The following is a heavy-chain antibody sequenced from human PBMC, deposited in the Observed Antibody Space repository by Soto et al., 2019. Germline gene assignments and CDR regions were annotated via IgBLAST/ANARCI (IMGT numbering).Heavy chain of an antibody. Sequence: GGSLRLSCAASGFTFSNAWMSWVRQAPGKGLEWVGRIKSKTDGGTTDYAAPVKGRFTISREDSKNTLYLQMNSLKTEDTAVYYCTTYLVVAADAFDIWGQGTMVTVSS. CDR1: GFTFSNAW. D-gene: IGHD2-15*01. CDR2: IKSKTDGGTT. V-gene: IGHV3-15*01. CDR3: TTYLVVAADAFDI. J-gene: IGHJ3*02.